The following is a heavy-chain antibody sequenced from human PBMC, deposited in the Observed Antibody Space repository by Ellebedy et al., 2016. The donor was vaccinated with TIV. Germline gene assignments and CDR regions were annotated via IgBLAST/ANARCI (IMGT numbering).Heavy chain of an antibody. CDR2: ISSSGATT. CDR3: AKDRSITGALHFDY. J-gene: IGHJ4*02. D-gene: IGHD1-14*01. CDR1: GFTFTNYA. V-gene: IGHV3-23*01. Sequence: GESLKISCTASGFTFTNYAMTWVRQAPGKGLEWVSAISSSGATTFYADSVKGRFTISRDNSKNTLSLQMHSLRAEDTAVYYCAKDRSITGALHFDYWGQGTLVTVSS.